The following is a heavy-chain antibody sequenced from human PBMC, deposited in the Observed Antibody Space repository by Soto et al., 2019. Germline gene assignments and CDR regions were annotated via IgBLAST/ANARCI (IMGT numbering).Heavy chain of an antibody. CDR1: GYIFAGYW. D-gene: IGHD5-18*01. Sequence: GQDVKLSCKGSGYIFAGYWLTWVRRKPCKGPAWMGRIDPSASQTYYSPSFRGHVTISVTKSITTVFLQWSSLRASDTAMYYCARQLYESDTGPNFQYYFDSWGPGPPVPVS. CDR2: IDPSASQT. V-gene: IGHV5-10-1*01. J-gene: IGHJ4*01. CDR3: ARQLYESDTGPNFQYYFDS.